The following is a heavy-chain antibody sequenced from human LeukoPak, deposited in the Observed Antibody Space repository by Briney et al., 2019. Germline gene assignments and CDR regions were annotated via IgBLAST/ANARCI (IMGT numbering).Heavy chain of an antibody. CDR2: IYYSGST. CDR1: GGSISGYY. D-gene: IGHD6-13*01. Sequence: SETLSLTCAVSGGSISGYYWSWIRQPPGKGLEWIGYIYYSGSTNYNPSLKSRVTISVDTSKNQFSLKLSSVTAADTAVYYCARGGSSSWYPYWGQGTLVTVSS. J-gene: IGHJ4*02. CDR3: ARGGSSSWYPY. V-gene: IGHV4-59*01.